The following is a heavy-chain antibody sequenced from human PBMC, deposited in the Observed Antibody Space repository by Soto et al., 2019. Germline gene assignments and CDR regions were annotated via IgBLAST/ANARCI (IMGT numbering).Heavy chain of an antibody. CDR2: IYKGGSP. J-gene: IGHJ6*02. V-gene: IGHV4-59*01. CDR1: GASISADY. Sequence: QVQLQESGPGLVKPSETLSLTCSVSGASISADYWSWIRQPPGKRLEYIGFIYKGGSPNYNPSLESRVTISPDKSKNQVSLKLTSVTAADTVVYYCARGEWFLRGYGMDVWGRGTTVTVS. CDR3: ARGEWFLRGYGMDV. D-gene: IGHD3-3*01.